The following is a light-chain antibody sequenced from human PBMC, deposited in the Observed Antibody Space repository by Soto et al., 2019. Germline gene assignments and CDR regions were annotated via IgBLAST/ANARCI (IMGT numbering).Light chain of an antibody. J-gene: IGKJ5*01. CDR1: QSVSTK. V-gene: IGKV3-15*01. Sequence: EILMTESPATLTVSTAETATLSCRASQSVSTKLAWYQQKPGQAPRLLINGASTRATGVPARFSGWGSGTGFTLTISSLQSEDFAVYYCQQYHNWPPITFGQGTRLEI. CDR2: GAS. CDR3: QQYHNWPPIT.